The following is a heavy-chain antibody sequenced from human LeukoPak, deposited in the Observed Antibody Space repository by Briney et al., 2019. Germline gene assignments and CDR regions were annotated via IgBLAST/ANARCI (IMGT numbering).Heavy chain of an antibody. Sequence: PGGSLRLSCAASGFTVSSNYMSWVRQAPGKGLEWVSVIYSGGSTYYADSVKGRFTNSRDNSKNTLYLQMNSLRAEDTAVYYCARYSSTWYGEDYWGQGTLVTVSS. V-gene: IGHV3-66*01. CDR2: IYSGGST. CDR1: GFTVSSNY. J-gene: IGHJ4*02. CDR3: ARYSSTWYGEDY. D-gene: IGHD6-13*01.